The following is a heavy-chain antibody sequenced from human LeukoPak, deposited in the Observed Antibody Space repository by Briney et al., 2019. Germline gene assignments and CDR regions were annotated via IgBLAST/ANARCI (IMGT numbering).Heavy chain of an antibody. CDR2: IKQDGSEK. CDR1: GFSLRSYW. J-gene: IGHJ4*02. V-gene: IGHV3-7*01. CDR3: ARDIFDY. Sequence: GGSLRLSCAASGFSLRSYWMSWVRQAPGKGLQWVANIKQDGSEKHYVDSVKGRFTVSRDNAKNSLYLQMNSLRAEDTAVYYCARDIFDYWGQGTPVTVSS.